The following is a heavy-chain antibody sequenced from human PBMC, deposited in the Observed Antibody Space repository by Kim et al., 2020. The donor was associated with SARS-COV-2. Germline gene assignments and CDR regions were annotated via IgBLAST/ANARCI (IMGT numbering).Heavy chain of an antibody. CDR3: VGRYSYVWKFDY. CDR1: GFTFSIYG. J-gene: IGHJ4*02. D-gene: IGHD5-18*01. V-gene: IGHV3-30*03. Sequence: AGSLRLSCAASGFTFSIYGMHWVRPAPGKGLEWVAVISYDGRNIYYAASLKGRFTISRDTSKNTLYLQMNSLRAADTAVYYCVGRYSYVWKFDYLGQGT. CDR2: ISYDGRNI.